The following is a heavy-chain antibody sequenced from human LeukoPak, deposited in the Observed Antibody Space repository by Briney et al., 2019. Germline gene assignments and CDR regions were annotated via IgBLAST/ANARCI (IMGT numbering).Heavy chain of an antibody. D-gene: IGHD2-15*01. CDR3: ARVEAGYCSGGSCYSFDY. J-gene: IGHJ4*02. CDR2: IYYSGST. CDR1: GGSISSGDYY. Sequence: SQTLSLTCTVSGGSISSGDYYWSWIRQPPGKGLEWIGYIYYSGSTYYNPSLKSRVTISVDTSKNQFSLKLSSVTAADTAVYYCARVEAGYCSGGSCYSFDYWGQGPLVTVSS. V-gene: IGHV4-30-4*01.